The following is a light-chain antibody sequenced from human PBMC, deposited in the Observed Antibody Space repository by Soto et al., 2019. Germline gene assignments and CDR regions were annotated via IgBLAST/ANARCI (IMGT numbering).Light chain of an antibody. J-gene: IGLJ1*01. V-gene: IGLV9-49*01. Sequence: QPVLTQPPSASASLGASVTLTCTLSSGYSNYKVDWYQQRPGKGPRFVMRVGTGGIVGSKGDGIPDRFSVLGSGLNRYLTIKNIQEEVEINYHCGADHGGGSNFVDEVFGTGTKVTVL. CDR3: GADHGGGSNFVDEV. CDR1: SGYSNYK. CDR2: VGTGGIVG.